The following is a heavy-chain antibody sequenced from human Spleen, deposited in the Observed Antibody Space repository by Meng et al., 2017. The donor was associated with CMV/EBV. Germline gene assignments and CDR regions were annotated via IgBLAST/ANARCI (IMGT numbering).Heavy chain of an antibody. J-gene: IGHJ5*02. V-gene: IGHV4-39*06. CDR1: GGSISSSSYY. CDR2: IYHGGSS. D-gene: IGHD3-22*01. Sequence: GSLRLSCTVSGGSISSSSYYWGWIRQPPGKGLEWIGSIYHGGSSYYNPSLKSRVTISVDTSKNQFALKVNSVTAADTAVYYCARDPFYYDNAGYHNWFDPWGQGTLVTVSS. CDR3: ARDPFYYDNAGYHNWFDP.